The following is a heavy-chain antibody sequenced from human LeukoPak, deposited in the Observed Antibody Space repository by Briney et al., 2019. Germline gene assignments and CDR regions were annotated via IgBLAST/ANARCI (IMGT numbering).Heavy chain of an antibody. CDR3: ARGPDDFDY. CDR1: GGSISSYY. D-gene: IGHD5-24*01. V-gene: IGHV4-59*01. Sequence: SETLSLTCTVSGGSISSYYWSWIRQPPGKGLEWIGYIFHTGTTRYNPSLKGRVTISIDTSKIQLSLKLTSVTAADTAVYYCARGPDDFDYWGQGTLVTVSS. J-gene: IGHJ4*02. CDR2: IFHTGTT.